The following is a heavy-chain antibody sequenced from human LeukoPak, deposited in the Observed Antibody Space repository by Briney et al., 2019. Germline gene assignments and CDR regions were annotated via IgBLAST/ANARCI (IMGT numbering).Heavy chain of an antibody. CDR2: ISYDGSNK. CDR3: ARGGQEYCSSTSCTPTFDY. V-gene: IGHV3-30-3*01. Sequence: PGGSLRLSCAASGFTFSSYAMHWVRQAPGKGLEWVAVISYDGSNKYYADSVKGRFTISRDNSKNTLYLQMNSLRAEDTAVYYCARGGQEYCSSTSCTPTFDYWGQGTLVTVSS. J-gene: IGHJ4*02. CDR1: GFTFSSYA. D-gene: IGHD2-2*01.